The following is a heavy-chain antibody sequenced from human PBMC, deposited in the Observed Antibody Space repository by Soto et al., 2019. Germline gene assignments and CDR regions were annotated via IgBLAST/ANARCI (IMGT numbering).Heavy chain of an antibody. Sequence: QVQLVQSGAEVKKPGASVKVSCKASGYTFTSYGIGWVRQAHGQGLEWMGWINAYNGNTNYAQKLQGRVTMTTDTSTITAYMEQRSLRSDDTAVYYCARDPVAGTYFDYWRQGTLVTVSS. J-gene: IGHJ4*02. CDR1: GYTFTSYG. V-gene: IGHV1-18*01. D-gene: IGHD6-19*01. CDR2: INAYNGNT. CDR3: ARDPVAGTYFDY.